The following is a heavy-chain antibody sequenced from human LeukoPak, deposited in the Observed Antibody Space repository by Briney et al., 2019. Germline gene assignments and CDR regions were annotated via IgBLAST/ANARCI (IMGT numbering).Heavy chain of an antibody. V-gene: IGHV5-10-1*01. CDR1: GYTFTNHW. CDR2: IDPSDSYT. D-gene: IGHD5-12*01. Sequence: GESLKISCKGSGYTFTNHWISWVRQMPGKGLEWQGKIDPSDSYTNYSPSFQGHVTISADKSISTAYLQWSSLKASDTAMYYCARAPDSDSGYDYFDYWGQGTLVTVSS. J-gene: IGHJ4*02. CDR3: ARAPDSDSGYDYFDY.